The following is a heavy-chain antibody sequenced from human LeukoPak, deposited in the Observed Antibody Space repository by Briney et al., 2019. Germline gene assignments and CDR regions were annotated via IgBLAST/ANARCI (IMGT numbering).Heavy chain of an antibody. CDR3: AYYHVNEEPPTF. V-gene: IGHV1-69*06. CDR2: IIPIFGTA. Sequence: ASVKVSCTASGGTFSSYAISWVRQAPGQGLEWMGGIIPIFGTANYAQKFQGRVTITADKSTSTAYMELSSLRSEDTAVYYCAYYHVNEEPPTFWGQGTLVTVSS. CDR1: GGTFSSYA. J-gene: IGHJ4*02. D-gene: IGHD1-1*01.